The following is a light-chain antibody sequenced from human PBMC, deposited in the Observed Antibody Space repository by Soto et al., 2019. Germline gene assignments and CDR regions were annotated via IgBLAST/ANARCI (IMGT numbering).Light chain of an antibody. CDR3: QQYNSYPLT. CDR1: QSISNL. V-gene: IGKV1-5*03. J-gene: IGKJ5*01. CDR2: KAS. Sequence: DIPMTQSPSTLSASVGDRVTITCRASQSISNLLAWYQQKPGRAPTILIYKASPLESGVPSRFSGSGSGTEFTLTISRLQPDDFATYYCQQYNSYPLTFGQGTRLEIK.